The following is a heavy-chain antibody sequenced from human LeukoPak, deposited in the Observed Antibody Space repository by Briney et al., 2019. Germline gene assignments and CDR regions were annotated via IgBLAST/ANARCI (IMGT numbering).Heavy chain of an antibody. V-gene: IGHV4-59*01. CDR2: IYYSGST. J-gene: IGHJ4*02. CDR3: ARDSRAYFDY. CDR1: GGSISSYY. Sequence: SETLSLTCTVSGGSISSYYWSWIRQPPGKGLEWVGYIYYSGSTNYNPSLKSRVTISVDTSKNQFSLKLSSVTAADTAVYYCARDSRAYFDYWGLGTLVTVSS.